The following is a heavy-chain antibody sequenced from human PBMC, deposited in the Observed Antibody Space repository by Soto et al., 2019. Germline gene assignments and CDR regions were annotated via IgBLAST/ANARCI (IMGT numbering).Heavy chain of an antibody. CDR3: AGVYGSASYTDRCGKFDY. CDR1: GGSFSGYY. D-gene: IGHD3-10*01. CDR2: INHSGST. V-gene: IGHV4-34*01. Sequence: SETLSLTCAVYGGSFSGYYWSWIRQPPGKGLEWIGEINHSGSTNYNPSLKSRVTISVDTSKNQFSLKLSSVTAADTAVYYCAGVYGSASYTDRCGKFDYWGQGTLVTVSS. J-gene: IGHJ4*02.